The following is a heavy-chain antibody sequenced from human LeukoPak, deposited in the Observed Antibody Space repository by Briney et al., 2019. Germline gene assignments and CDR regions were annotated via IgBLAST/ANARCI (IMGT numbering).Heavy chain of an antibody. Sequence: PGRSLRLSCAASGFTFRTYGFHWVRQAPGKGLEWVAFIRDAKNDEYYVDSVKGRFTISRDNSKKSLYLQMNSLRREDTGLYYCARSRAPTAHPDAFDVWGQGTMVTVSS. D-gene: IGHD1-14*01. CDR3: ARSRAPTAHPDAFDV. V-gene: IGHV3-30*03. CDR1: GFTFRTYG. J-gene: IGHJ3*01. CDR2: IRDAKNDE.